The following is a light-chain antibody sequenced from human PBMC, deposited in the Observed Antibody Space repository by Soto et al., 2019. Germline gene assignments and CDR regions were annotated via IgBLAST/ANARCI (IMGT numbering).Light chain of an antibody. V-gene: IGKV1-39*01. J-gene: IGKJ1*01. CDR2: AAS. CDR1: QSISNY. Sequence: DIQMTQSPSSLSASVGDRVTITCRARQSISNYLNWYQQKPGKAPKLLIYAASSMQSGVPSRFSGSGSETDFTLTISSLQPDDSATYYCQHSFSPLWTCGKGTKVEV. CDR3: QHSFSPLWT.